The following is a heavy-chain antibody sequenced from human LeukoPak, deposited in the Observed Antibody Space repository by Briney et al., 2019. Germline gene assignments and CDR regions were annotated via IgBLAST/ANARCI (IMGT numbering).Heavy chain of an antibody. Sequence: SVKVSCKASGGTFSSYAISWVRQAPGQELEWMGRIIPILGIANYAQKFQGRVTITADKSTSTAYMELSSLRSEDTAVYYCARGCEAATVVTGTDPCASDIWGQGTMVTVSS. D-gene: IGHD4-23*01. CDR1: GGTFSSYA. V-gene: IGHV1-69*04. CDR3: ARGCEAATVVTGTDPCASDI. CDR2: IIPILGIA. J-gene: IGHJ3*02.